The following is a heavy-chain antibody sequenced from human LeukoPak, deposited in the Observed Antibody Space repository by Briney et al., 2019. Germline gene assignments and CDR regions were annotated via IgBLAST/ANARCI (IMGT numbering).Heavy chain of an antibody. V-gene: IGHV4-34*01. CDR1: GGCFSGYY. D-gene: IGHD5-18*01. Sequence: SETLSLTCAVYGGCFSGYYWSWIRQPPGKGLEWIGEINHSGSTNYNPSLKSRVTISVDTSKNQFSLKLSSVTAADTAVYYCARRRGYSVFDYWGQGTLVTVSS. CDR2: INHSGST. J-gene: IGHJ4*02. CDR3: ARRRGYSVFDY.